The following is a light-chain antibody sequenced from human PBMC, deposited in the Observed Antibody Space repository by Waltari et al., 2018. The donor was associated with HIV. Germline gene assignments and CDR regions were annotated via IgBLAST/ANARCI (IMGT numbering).Light chain of an antibody. CDR3: CAYAGGLE. Sequence: QSALTQPASVSGSPGQSITISCTGTSSDTGNYNLVSWYQLYPGKAPKLIIYEYNKRPSGVSNRFSGSKSADTASLTISGLQAEDEADYYCCAYAGGLEFGGGTKLTVL. J-gene: IGLJ2*01. CDR2: EYN. V-gene: IGLV2-23*01. CDR1: SSDTGNYNL.